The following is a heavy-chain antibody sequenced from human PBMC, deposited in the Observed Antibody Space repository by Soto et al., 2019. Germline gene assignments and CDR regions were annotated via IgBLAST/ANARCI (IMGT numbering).Heavy chain of an antibody. CDR1: GGSLSSYY. CDR2: IYYSGST. V-gene: IGHV4-59*01. CDR3: ARAGRYYDSSGYDFDY. Sequence: SDTLSLTCTVSGGSLSSYYWSWIRQPPGKGLEWIGYIYYSGSTNYNPSLKSRVTISVDTSKNQFSLKLSSVTAADTAVYYCARAGRYYDSSGYDFDYWGQGTLVTVSS. J-gene: IGHJ4*02. D-gene: IGHD3-22*01.